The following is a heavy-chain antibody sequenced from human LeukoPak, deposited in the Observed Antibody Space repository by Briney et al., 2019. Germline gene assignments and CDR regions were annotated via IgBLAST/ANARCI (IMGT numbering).Heavy chain of an antibody. CDR3: ARYYDILTGYYPGHFDY. Sequence: GSLRLSCAASGFTFSSYAMHWVRQAPGKGLEWVAVISYDGSNKYYADSVKGRFTISRDNSKNTLYLQMNSLRAEDTAVYYCARYYDILTGYYPGHFDYWGQGTLVTVSS. J-gene: IGHJ4*02. CDR2: ISYDGSNK. CDR1: GFTFSSYA. D-gene: IGHD3-9*01. V-gene: IGHV3-30-3*01.